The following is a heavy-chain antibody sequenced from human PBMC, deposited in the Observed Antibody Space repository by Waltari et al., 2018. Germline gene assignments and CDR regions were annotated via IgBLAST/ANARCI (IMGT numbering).Heavy chain of an antibody. V-gene: IGHV1-69-2*01. CDR3: ATSGMDLSGVTINWFDP. CDR1: GYSSRNYD. D-gene: IGHD3-9*01. J-gene: IGHJ5*02. CDR2: VDPADGKT. Sequence: EVPLVQSGAEVKKPGATVKISCKASGYSSRNYDMPWLRQAPGKGLEWMGRVDPADGKTIYADKFQGRIIITTNRPTRTVFMEVTSLTSDDAAVYYCATSGMDLSGVTINWFDPWGQGTLLTVSS.